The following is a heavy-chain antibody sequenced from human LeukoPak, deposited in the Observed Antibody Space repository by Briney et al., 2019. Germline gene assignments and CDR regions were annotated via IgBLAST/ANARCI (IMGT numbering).Heavy chain of an antibody. J-gene: IGHJ5*02. CDR2: ISAYNGNT. Sequence: ASVKVSCKASGYTFTSYGISWVRQAPGQGLEWMGWISAYNGNTNYAQKLQGRVTMTTDTSTSTAYMELRSLRSDDTAVYYCARHADIVVVPAARMERWFDTWGQGTLVTVSS. CDR3: ARHADIVVVPAARMERWFDT. CDR1: GYTFTSYG. D-gene: IGHD2-2*01. V-gene: IGHV1-18*01.